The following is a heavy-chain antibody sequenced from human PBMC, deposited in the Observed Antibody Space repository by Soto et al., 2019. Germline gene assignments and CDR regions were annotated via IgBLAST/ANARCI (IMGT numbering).Heavy chain of an antibody. CDR2: IIPIFATV. CDR3: ARGGRGYSSAPRYYFDY. V-gene: IGHV1-69*01. D-gene: IGHD5-18*01. J-gene: IGHJ4*02. CDR1: GGSFSSNP. Sequence: VKLVQSGSEVKKPGSSVKVSCKASGGSFSSNPISWVRQAPGQGLEWMAGIIPIFATVHYAQKFQGRVTITADESTSTAYMELTSLRSEDTAVYFCARGGRGYSSAPRYYFDYWGQGTLVTVSS.